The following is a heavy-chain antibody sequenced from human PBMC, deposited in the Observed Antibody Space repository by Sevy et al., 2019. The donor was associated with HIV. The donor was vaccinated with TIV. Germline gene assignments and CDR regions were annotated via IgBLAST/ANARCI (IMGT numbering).Heavy chain of an antibody. J-gene: IGHJ4*02. Sequence: GGPLRLSCTASGFTFGDYNINWLRQAPGKGLEWVGFIRTKTYGGTTEYAASVKGRFTISRDDSKSIAYLQMNSLKTEDTAVYYCSRAITHITLNRVVTPYYFDYWGQGTLVTVSS. CDR3: SRAITHITLNRVVTPYYFDY. V-gene: IGHV3-49*03. CDR2: IRTKTYGGTT. CDR1: GFTFGDYN. D-gene: IGHD2-15*01.